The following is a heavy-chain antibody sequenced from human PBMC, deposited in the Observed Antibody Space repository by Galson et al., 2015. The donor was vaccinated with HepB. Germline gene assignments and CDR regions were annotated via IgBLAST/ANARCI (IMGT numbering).Heavy chain of an antibody. CDR2: IIPIFGTA. D-gene: IGHD2-15*01. Sequence: SVKVSCKASGGTFSSYAISWVRQAPGQGLEWMGGIIPIFGTANYAQKFQGRVTITADESTSTAYMELSSLRSEDTAVYYCASSPALLGSDKYCSGGSCYGPFTLDYWGQGTLVTVSS. J-gene: IGHJ4*02. V-gene: IGHV1-69*13. CDR3: ASSPALLGSDKYCSGGSCYGPFTLDY. CDR1: GGTFSSYA.